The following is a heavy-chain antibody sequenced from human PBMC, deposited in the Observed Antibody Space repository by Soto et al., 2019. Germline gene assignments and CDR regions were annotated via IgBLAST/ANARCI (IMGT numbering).Heavy chain of an antibody. V-gene: IGHV1-69*06. CDR1: GGTFSSDA. CDR3: ARDKSADSSGYLYYFDY. Sequence: QVQLVQSGAEVKKPGSSVKVSCKPSGGTFSSDAITWVRQAPGQGLDWMGGIIPIFGTINYAQKFQGRVTITADKSTTTAYMELSSLRSEDTAVYYCARDKSADSSGYLYYFDYWGQGTLVTVSS. CDR2: IIPIFGTI. J-gene: IGHJ4*02. D-gene: IGHD3-22*01.